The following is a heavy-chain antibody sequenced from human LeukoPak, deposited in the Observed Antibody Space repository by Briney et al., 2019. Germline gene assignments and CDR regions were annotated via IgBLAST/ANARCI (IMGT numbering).Heavy chain of an antibody. CDR3: AKCLTSTGTCYFDY. CDR1: GFTFSNYA. D-gene: IGHD1-1*01. V-gene: IGHV3-23*01. Sequence: GGSLRLSCAASGFTFSNYAMSWVRQAPGEGLEWVSAIRGSGGNTYYADAVNGRFTISRDNSQNTFVLQMNSLRADDTAIYYCAKCLTSTGTCYFDYWGQRTLVTVSS. J-gene: IGHJ4*02. CDR2: IRGSGGNT.